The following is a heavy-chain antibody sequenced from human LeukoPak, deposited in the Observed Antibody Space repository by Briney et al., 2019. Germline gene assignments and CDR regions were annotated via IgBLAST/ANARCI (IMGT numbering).Heavy chain of an antibody. J-gene: IGHJ5*02. V-gene: IGHV3-73*01. CDR1: GLIFSGSA. CDR2: IRSKANNYAT. CDR3: TRRYGANSWWFDP. D-gene: IGHD4-23*01. Sequence: GGSLRLSCAASGLIFSGSAMHWVRQASGKGLEWVGRIRSKANNYATAYAASVKGRFTISRDDSKNTAYLQMNSLKTEDTAVYYCTRRYGANSWWFDPWGQGTLVTVSS.